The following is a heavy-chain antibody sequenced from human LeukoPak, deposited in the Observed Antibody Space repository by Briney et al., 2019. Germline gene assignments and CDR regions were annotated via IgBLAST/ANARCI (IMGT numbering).Heavy chain of an antibody. J-gene: IGHJ4*02. Sequence: ASVKVSCKASGYTFTSYAMNWVRQAPGQGLEWMGWINTNTGNPTYAQGFTGRFVFSLDTSVSTAYLQISSLKAEDTAVYYCARDPDFGYDSSGYYLGYWGQGTLVTVSS. CDR2: INTNTGNP. D-gene: IGHD3-22*01. CDR1: GYTFTSYA. V-gene: IGHV7-4-1*02. CDR3: ARDPDFGYDSSGYYLGY.